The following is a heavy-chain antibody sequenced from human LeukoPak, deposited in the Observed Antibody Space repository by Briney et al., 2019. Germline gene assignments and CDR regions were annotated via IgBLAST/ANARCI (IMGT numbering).Heavy chain of an antibody. CDR1: GFTFSTYW. V-gene: IGHV3-7*01. J-gene: IGHJ4*02. Sequence: GGSLRLSCAASGFTFSTYWMNWVRQAPGEGREWVANIKQDGSEKYYVDSVKGRFTISRDNAKNSLYLQMTSLRAEDTAVYYCTTLWDNGALVMVDYWGQGALVTVSS. CDR2: IKQDGSEK. CDR3: TTLWDNGALVMVDY. D-gene: IGHD2-8*01.